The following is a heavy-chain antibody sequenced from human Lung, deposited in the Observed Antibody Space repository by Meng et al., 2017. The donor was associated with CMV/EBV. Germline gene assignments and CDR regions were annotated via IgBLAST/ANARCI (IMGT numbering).Heavy chain of an antibody. J-gene: IGHJ6*02. CDR2: ISTTSTYI. CDR1: GFTFSAYA. Sequence: LSLTCAASGFTFSAYAMNWVRQTPGKGLEWVSSISTTSTYIYYSDSVKGRFTISRDNAKNSLYLQMSSLRAEDTALYYCARSWDGMDVWGQGTTVTFSS. V-gene: IGHV3-21*04. CDR3: ARSWDGMDV. D-gene: IGHD3-16*01.